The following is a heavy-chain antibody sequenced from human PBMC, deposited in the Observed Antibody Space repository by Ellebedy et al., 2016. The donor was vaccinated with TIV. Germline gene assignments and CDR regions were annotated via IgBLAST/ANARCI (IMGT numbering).Heavy chain of an antibody. J-gene: IGHJ4*02. D-gene: IGHD6-19*01. CDR1: GFTFSSYG. CDR3: ARDLENPVAGSESSRSN. Sequence: PGGSLRLSCAASGFTFSSYGMHWVRQAPGKGLEWVAVIWYDGSTKYYADSVKGRFTISRDNSKNTLYLQMNSLRAEDTAVYYCARDLENPVAGSESSRSNWGQGTLVTVSS. CDR2: IWYDGSTK. V-gene: IGHV3-33*01.